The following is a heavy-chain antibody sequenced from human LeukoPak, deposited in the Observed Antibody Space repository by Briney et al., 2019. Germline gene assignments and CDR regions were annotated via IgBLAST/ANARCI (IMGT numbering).Heavy chain of an antibody. CDR1: GGSISSNSYY. Sequence: SETLSLTCTVSGGSISSNSYYWGWIRQPPGKGLEWIGSIYYSGSTYYNPSLKSRVTISVDTSKNQFSLKLSSVTAADTAVYYCARLEGSRWFDYWGQGTLVTVSS. J-gene: IGHJ4*02. D-gene: IGHD6-13*01. V-gene: IGHV4-39*01. CDR2: IYYSGST. CDR3: ARLEGSRWFDY.